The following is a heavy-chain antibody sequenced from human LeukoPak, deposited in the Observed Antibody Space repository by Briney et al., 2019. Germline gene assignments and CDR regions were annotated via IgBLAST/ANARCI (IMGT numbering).Heavy chain of an antibody. CDR2: IYTSGST. D-gene: IGHD6-19*01. J-gene: IGHJ4*02. Sequence: SETLSLTCIVSSASISNYYWNWIRQPAGKGLEWIGLIYTSGSTNYNPSLKSRVTVSVDTSRNQLSLKLSSVTAADTAIYYCAGDFRGDNSGWSSNYWGQGTLVTVSS. CDR3: AGDFRGDNSGWSSNY. CDR1: SASISNYY. V-gene: IGHV4-4*07.